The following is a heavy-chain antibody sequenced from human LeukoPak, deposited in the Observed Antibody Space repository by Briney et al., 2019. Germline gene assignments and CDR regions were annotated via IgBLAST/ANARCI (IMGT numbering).Heavy chain of an antibody. Sequence: GGSLRLSCAASGFTFSSYWMSWVRQAPGKGLEWVANIKQDGSEKYYVDSVKGRFTISRDNAKNSLYLQMNSLRAEDTAVYYCARDLRLTIFGVVKIKYYFDYWGQGTLVTVSS. D-gene: IGHD3-3*01. CDR3: ARDLRLTIFGVVKIKYYFDY. CDR1: GFTFSSYW. J-gene: IGHJ4*02. CDR2: IKQDGSEK. V-gene: IGHV3-7*01.